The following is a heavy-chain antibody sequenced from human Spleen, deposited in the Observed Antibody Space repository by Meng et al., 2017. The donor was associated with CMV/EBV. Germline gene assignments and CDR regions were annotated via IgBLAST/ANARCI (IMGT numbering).Heavy chain of an antibody. CDR2: INSDGSST. V-gene: IGHV3-74*01. CDR1: GFTFNSYW. D-gene: IGHD4-11*01. Sequence: LSGAASGFTFNSYWMHWVRQAPGKGLVWVSRINSDGSSTSYAGSVKGRFTISRDNAKNTLYLQMNSLRAEDTAVYYCGRDLRYSIGYWGQGTLVTVSS. J-gene: IGHJ4*02. CDR3: GRDLRYSIGY.